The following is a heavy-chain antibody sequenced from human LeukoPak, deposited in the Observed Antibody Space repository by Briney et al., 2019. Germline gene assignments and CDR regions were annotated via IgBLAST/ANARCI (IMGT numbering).Heavy chain of an antibody. CDR3: ARLSAYYDILTGSEDAFDI. D-gene: IGHD3-9*01. V-gene: IGHV4-59*08. CDR2: IYYSGST. Sequence: SETLSLTCTVSGGPISSYYWSWIRQPPGKGLEWIGYIYYSGSTNYNPSLKSRVTISVDTSKNQFSLKLSSVTAADTAVYYCARLSAYYDILTGSEDAFDIWGQGTMVTVSS. J-gene: IGHJ3*02. CDR1: GGPISSYY.